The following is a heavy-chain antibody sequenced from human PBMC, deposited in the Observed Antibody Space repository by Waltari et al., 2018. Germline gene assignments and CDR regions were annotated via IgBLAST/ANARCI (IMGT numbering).Heavy chain of an antibody. D-gene: IGHD1-1*01. J-gene: IGHJ4*02. CDR3: AKSRDGYNFVDY. V-gene: IGHV1-2*02. Sequence: QVQLVQSGAEVKKPGASVKVSCKASGYTFTGQYIHWVRQAPGQGLEWMGSNQPNSGDTNYEQEFKGRVTMTGDTSIKTAYMELSSLRSDDTAIYYCAKSRDGYNFVDYWGQGALVTVSS. CDR1: GYTFTGQY. CDR2: NQPNSGDT.